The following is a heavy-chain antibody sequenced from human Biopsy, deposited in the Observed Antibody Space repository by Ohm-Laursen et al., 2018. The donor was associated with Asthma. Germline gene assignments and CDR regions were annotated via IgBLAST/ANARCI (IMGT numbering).Heavy chain of an antibody. V-gene: IGHV3-33*05. D-gene: IGHD3-3*02. CDR3: ARTFHFWSPYHAEHCQL. Sequence: SLRLSCAASGFTFSSYGMHWVRQAPGKGLEWVAVISYDGSNKYYADSVKGRFTISRDNAKNSLYLQMNSLRAEDTAVYYCARTFHFWSPYHAEHCQLWGQGTLVTVSS. J-gene: IGHJ1*01. CDR2: ISYDGSNK. CDR1: GFTFSSYG.